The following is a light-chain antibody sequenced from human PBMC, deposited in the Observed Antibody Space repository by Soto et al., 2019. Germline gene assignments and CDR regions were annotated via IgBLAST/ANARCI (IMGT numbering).Light chain of an antibody. CDR1: SGSIASNY. CDR3: QSYDSSNHVV. Sequence: NFMPTQPHSVSESPGKTVTISCTRSSGSIASNYVQWYQQRPGSAPTTVIYEDNQRPSGVPDRFSGSIDSSSNSASLTISGLKTEDEADYYCQSYDSSNHVVFGGGPKLTVL. V-gene: IGLV6-57*03. CDR2: EDN. J-gene: IGLJ2*01.